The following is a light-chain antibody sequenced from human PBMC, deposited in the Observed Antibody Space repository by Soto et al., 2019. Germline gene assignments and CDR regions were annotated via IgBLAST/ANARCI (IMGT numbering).Light chain of an antibody. J-gene: IGKJ4*01. V-gene: IGKV1-6*02. CDR2: AAA. CDR1: QGIGND. Sequence: AIQMAQSPSSLSASVGDRVTITCRASQGIGNDVGWYQQKPGQAPKLLIYAAATLQSGVPSRVSGSRSGTDFILTISSLQPEDFATYYCLHDHNYPITFGGGTKVDI. CDR3: LHDHNYPIT.